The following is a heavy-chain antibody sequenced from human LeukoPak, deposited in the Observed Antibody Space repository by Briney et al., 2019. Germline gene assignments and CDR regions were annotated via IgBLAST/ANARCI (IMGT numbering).Heavy chain of an antibody. CDR1: GGSIKSYY. J-gene: IGHJ4*02. CDR2: IYYRGST. D-gene: IGHD3-10*01. V-gene: IGHV4-59*08. CDR3: ARQVKTYYGSGSFDY. Sequence: SGALSLPFPGSGGSIKSYYWSWVRQPPGKGPEGVGYIYYRGSTTYNPSLKCRVTISVDTSKTQFSLKLSSVTAADTAVYYCARQVKTYYGSGSFDYWGQGTLVTVSS.